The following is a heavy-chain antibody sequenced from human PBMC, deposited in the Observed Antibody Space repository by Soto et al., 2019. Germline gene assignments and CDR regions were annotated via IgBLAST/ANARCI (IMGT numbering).Heavy chain of an antibody. CDR1: GVTVSSYG. CDR3: ARDQRSGIAVAGIDY. J-gene: IGHJ4*02. Sequence: LRLSDAACGVTVSSYGRQWVRQAPGKGLEWVAVIWYDGSNKYYADSVKGRFTISRDNSKNTLYLQMNSLRAEDTAVYYCARDQRSGIAVAGIDYWGQGTLVTVPS. D-gene: IGHD6-19*01. CDR2: IWYDGSNK. V-gene: IGHV3-33*01.